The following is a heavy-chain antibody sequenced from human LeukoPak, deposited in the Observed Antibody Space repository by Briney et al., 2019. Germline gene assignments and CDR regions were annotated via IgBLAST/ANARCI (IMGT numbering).Heavy chain of an antibody. CDR2: INHSGST. Sequence: PSETLSLTCAGYGGSFSGYYWTSIPQPPGRGLEWIGRINHSGSTNYNPSLKSRVTISVDTSKNQFSLKLSYVTAADTAVYYCARSMTTGVSDAFDIWGQGTMVTVSS. CDR1: GGSFSGYY. V-gene: IGHV4-34*01. J-gene: IGHJ3*02. CDR3: ARSMTTGVSDAFDI. D-gene: IGHD4-23*01.